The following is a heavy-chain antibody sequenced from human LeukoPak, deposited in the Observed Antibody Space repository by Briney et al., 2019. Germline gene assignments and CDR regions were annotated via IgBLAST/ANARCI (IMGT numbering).Heavy chain of an antibody. J-gene: IGHJ5*02. CDR3: AKDPQYSSSRRTPHNWFDP. D-gene: IGHD6-6*01. CDR1: GFTFSSYA. CDR2: ISGSGGST. V-gene: IGHV3-23*01. Sequence: GGSLRLSCAASGFTFSSYAMSWVRQAPGKGLEWVSAISGSGGSTYYADSVKGRFTISRDNSKNTLYLQMNSLRAEDTAVYYCAKDPQYSSSRRTPHNWFDPWGQGTLVTVSS.